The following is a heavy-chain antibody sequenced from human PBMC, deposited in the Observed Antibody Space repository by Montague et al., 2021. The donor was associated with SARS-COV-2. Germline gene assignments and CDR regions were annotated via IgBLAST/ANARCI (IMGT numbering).Heavy chain of an antibody. J-gene: IGHJ3*02. CDR1: GGSISSNNYY. D-gene: IGHD5-12*01. Sequence: SETLSLTCTVSGGSISSNNYYWDWIRQPGGKGLEWIGSIDDSGXTXYXXXXKXRVTISVDTSKNHFSLKLNSVTAADTAVYYCARRGRKLLPVATTIGGFDIWGQGTMVTVSS. CDR2: IDDSGXT. CDR3: ARRGRKLLPVATTIGGFDI. V-gene: IGHV4-39*02.